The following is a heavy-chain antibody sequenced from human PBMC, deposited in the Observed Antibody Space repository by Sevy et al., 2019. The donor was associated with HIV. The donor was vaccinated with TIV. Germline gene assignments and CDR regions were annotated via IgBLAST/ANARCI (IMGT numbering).Heavy chain of an antibody. J-gene: IGHJ4*02. CDR2: IWYDGSNK. CDR3: ARERGYYDSSGYSVGYFDY. V-gene: IGHV3-33*01. CDR1: GFTFSSYG. D-gene: IGHD3-22*01. Sequence: GGSLILSCAASGFTFSSYGMHWVRQAPGKGLEWVAVIWYDGSNKYYADSVKGRFTISRDNSKNTLYLQMNSLRAEDTAVYYCARERGYYDSSGYSVGYFDYWGQGTLVTVSS.